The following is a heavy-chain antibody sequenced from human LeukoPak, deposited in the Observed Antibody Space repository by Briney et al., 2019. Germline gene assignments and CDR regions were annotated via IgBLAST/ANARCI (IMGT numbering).Heavy chain of an antibody. J-gene: IGHJ4*02. CDR3: ARGLRAAAGTPYYFDY. V-gene: IGHV6-1*01. D-gene: IGHD6-13*01. CDR1: GDSVSSNSAA. CDR2: TYYRSKWYN. Sequence: SQTLSLTCAISGDSVSSNSAAWNWIRQSPSRGLEWLGRTYYRSKWYNDYAVSVKSRITINPDTSKNQFSLQLNSMTPEDTAVYYCARGLRAAAGTPYYFDYWGQGTLVTVSS.